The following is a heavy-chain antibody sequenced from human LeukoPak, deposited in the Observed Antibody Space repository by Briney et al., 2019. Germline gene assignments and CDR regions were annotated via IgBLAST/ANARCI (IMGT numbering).Heavy chain of an antibody. J-gene: IGHJ4*02. CDR1: GFTFSSYS. D-gene: IGHD6-13*01. V-gene: IGHV3-21*01. CDR2: ISSSSSYI. CDR3: ARGGTRIAAATGIDY. Sequence: PGGSLRLSCAASGFTFSSYSMNWVRQAPGKGLEWVPSISSSSSYIYYADSVKGRFTISRDNAKNSLYLQMNSLRAEDTAVYYCARGGTRIAAATGIDYWGQGTLVTVSS.